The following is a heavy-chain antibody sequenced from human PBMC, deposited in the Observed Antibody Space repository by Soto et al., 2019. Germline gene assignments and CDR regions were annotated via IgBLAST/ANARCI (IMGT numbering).Heavy chain of an antibody. J-gene: IGHJ1*01. CDR3: ARDSGGAEYFQH. CDR1: GGTFSSYT. V-gene: IGHV1-69*04. Sequence: SVKVSCKASGGTFSSYTISWVRQAPGQGLEWMGRIIPILGIANYAQKFQGRVTITADKSTSTAYMELSSLRSEDTAVYYCARDSGGAEYFQHWGQGTLVTVSS. CDR2: IIPILGIA. D-gene: IGHD3-10*01.